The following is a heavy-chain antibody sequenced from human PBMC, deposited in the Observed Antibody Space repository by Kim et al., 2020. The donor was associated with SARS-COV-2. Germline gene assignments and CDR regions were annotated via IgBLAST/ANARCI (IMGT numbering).Heavy chain of an antibody. J-gene: IGHJ4*02. CDR1: GFTFSDYY. V-gene: IGHV3-11*01. Sequence: GGSLRLSCAASGFTFSDYYMSWIRQAPGKGLEWVSYISSSGSTIYYADSVKGRFTISRDNAKNSLYLQMNSLRAEDTAVYYCARMAVGFDWLVYYFDYWGQGTLVTVSS. D-gene: IGHD3-9*01. CDR2: ISSSGSTI. CDR3: ARMAVGFDWLVYYFDY.